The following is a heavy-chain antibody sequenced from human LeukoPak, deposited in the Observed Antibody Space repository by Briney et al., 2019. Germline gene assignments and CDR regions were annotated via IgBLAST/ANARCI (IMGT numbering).Heavy chain of an antibody. CDR2: ISTGGDYI. V-gene: IGHV3-11*01. J-gene: IGHJ4*02. D-gene: IGHD6-25*01. CDR3: VRDSGIHDY. Sequence: GGSLRLSFAASGFTLSDYYMSWIRQAPGKGLEWVSYISTGGDYIRYTDSVRGRFTISRDNARNLLYLQMNSLRADDTAVYYCVRDSGIHDYWGQGTLVTVSS. CDR1: GFTLSDYY.